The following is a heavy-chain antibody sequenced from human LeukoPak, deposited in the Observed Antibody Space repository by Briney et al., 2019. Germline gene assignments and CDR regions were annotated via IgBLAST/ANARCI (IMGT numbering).Heavy chain of an antibody. CDR1: GGSFSGYY. D-gene: IGHD4-11*01. Sequence: KPSETLSLTCAVYGGSFSGYYWSWIRQPPGKGLEWIGEINHSGSTNYNPSLKSRVTISVDTSKNQFSLKLNSVTPEDTAVYYCARGQYSAHDYWGQGTLVTVSS. J-gene: IGHJ4*02. V-gene: IGHV4-34*01. CDR3: ARGQYSAHDY. CDR2: INHSGST.